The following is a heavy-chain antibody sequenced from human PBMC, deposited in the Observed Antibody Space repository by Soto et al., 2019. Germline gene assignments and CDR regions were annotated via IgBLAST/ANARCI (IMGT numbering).Heavy chain of an antibody. CDR3: ARQRTIWPPFDP. Sequence: SETLSLTRTVSGGSISSSSYYWGWIRQPPGKGLEWIGSIYYSGSTYYNPSLKSRVTISVDTSKNQFSLKLSSVTAADTAVYYCARQRTIWPPFDPWGQGTLVTVSS. CDR2: IYYSGST. CDR1: GGSISSSSYY. V-gene: IGHV4-39*01. J-gene: IGHJ5*02.